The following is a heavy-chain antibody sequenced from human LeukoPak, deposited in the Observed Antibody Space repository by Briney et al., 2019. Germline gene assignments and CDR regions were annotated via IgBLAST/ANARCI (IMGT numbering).Heavy chain of an antibody. CDR1: GYTFTSYD. Sequence: ASVKVSCKASGYTFTSYDIHWVRQAIGQGLEWMGWMNPNGGITVYAQKLQGRVTITRNTSISTAYMELNSLRAEDTAVYYCAKDTVKVAMIRRVPYYMDVWGKGTTVTIS. CDR2: MNPNGGIT. V-gene: IGHV1-8*03. D-gene: IGHD5-12*01. CDR3: AKDTVKVAMIRRVPYYMDV. J-gene: IGHJ6*03.